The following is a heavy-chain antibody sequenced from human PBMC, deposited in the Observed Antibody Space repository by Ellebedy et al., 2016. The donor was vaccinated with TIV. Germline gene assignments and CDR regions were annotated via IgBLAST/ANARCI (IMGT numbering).Heavy chain of an antibody. CDR2: IIPIFGTA. Sequence: AASVKVSCKASGGTFSSYAISWVRQAPGQGLEWMGGIIPIFGTANYAQKFQGRVTITADESTSTAYMELSSLRSEDTAVYYCARAFPRAGRPPLEYFQHWGQGTLVTVSS. CDR3: ARAFPRAGRPPLEYFQH. V-gene: IGHV1-69*13. CDR1: GGTFSSYA. J-gene: IGHJ1*01.